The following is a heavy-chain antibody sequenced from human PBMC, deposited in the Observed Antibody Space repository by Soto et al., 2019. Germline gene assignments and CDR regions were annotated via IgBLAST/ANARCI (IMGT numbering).Heavy chain of an antibody. CDR2: ISHSGST. D-gene: IGHD6-13*01. J-gene: IGHJ5*02. CDR1: GCSITRGPSS. CDR3: VRESAPSGPNYFDT. Sequence: PSETLSLTCSVSGCSITRGPSSWNWVRQPPGKGLEWIAYISHSGSTYYNPSLKGRVTVSVDRSKNQFSLKLDSVSAADTAIYYCVRESAPSGPNYFDTWGPGTLVTVSS. V-gene: IGHV4-30-2*01.